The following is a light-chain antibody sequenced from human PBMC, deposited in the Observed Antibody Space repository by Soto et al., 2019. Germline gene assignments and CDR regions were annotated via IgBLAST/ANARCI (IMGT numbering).Light chain of an antibody. CDR1: QTVSSSY. CDR3: QQYGSSPST. J-gene: IGKJ1*01. Sequence: IVLRQSPGTLSLSPGQRVKRSCRASQTVSSSYLAWYQQRPGQAPRLLIYGASSRATGIPDRFSGSGSGTDFTLTISRLEPEDFAVYYCQQYGSSPSTFGQGNKVDIK. V-gene: IGKV3-20*01. CDR2: GAS.